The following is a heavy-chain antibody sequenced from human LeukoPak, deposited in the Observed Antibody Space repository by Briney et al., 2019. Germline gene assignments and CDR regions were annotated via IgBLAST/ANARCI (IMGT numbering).Heavy chain of an antibody. J-gene: IGHJ3*02. CDR1: GYTFTSYG. CDR2: ISAYNGNT. V-gene: IGHV1-18*01. Sequence: GASVKVSCKASGYTFTSYGISWVRQAPGQGLGRMGWISAYNGNTNYAQKLQSRVTMTTDTSTSTAYMELRSRRSDDTAVYYCARSSGSETDDAFDIWGQGTMVTVSS. CDR3: ARSSGSETDDAFDI. D-gene: IGHD1-26*01.